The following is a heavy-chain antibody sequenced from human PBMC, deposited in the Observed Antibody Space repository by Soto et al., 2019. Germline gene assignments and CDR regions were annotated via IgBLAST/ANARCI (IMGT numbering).Heavy chain of an antibody. CDR2: IIPLFGTA. D-gene: IGHD3-3*01. CDR3: ASQRFLEGINYSYGMDV. Sequence: QVQLVQSGAEVKKPGSSVKVSCKASGGTFSSYAISWVRQAPGQGLEWMGGIIPLFGTANYAQKFQGRVTITADESTSTADMELSSLRSEDTSVYYCASQRFLEGINYSYGMDVWGQGTTVTVSS. J-gene: IGHJ6*02. V-gene: IGHV1-69*01. CDR1: GGTFSSYA.